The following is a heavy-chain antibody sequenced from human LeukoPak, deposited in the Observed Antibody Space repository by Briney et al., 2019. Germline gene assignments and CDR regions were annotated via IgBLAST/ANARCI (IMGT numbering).Heavy chain of an antibody. D-gene: IGHD3-22*01. CDR1: GFTFSSYE. Sequence: PGGSLRLSCAASGFTFSSYEMNWVRQAPGKGLEWVSYITASGSTIYYADSVKGRFTISRDNAKNSLYLQMNSLRAEDTAVYYCARDSNYYDSSGYPHWYFDLWGRGTLVTVSS. CDR2: ITASGSTI. J-gene: IGHJ2*01. V-gene: IGHV3-48*03. CDR3: ARDSNYYDSSGYPHWYFDL.